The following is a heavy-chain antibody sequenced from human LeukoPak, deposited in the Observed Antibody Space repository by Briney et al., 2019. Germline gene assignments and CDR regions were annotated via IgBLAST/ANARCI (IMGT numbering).Heavy chain of an antibody. Sequence: GGSLRLSCAASGFTFSSYAMSWVRQAPGKGLEWVSAISGSGGSTYYADSVKGRFTISRDNSKNTLYLQMNSLRAEDTAVYYCVRYYDSSGYYYPTLFDNWGQGTLVTVSS. CDR3: VRYYDSSGYYYPTLFDN. CDR1: GFTFSSYA. V-gene: IGHV3-23*01. J-gene: IGHJ4*02. CDR2: ISGSGGST. D-gene: IGHD3-22*01.